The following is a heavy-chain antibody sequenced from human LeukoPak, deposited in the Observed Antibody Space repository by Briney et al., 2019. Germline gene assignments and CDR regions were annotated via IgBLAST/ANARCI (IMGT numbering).Heavy chain of an antibody. Sequence: SETLSLTCTVSGGSISSGSYYWSWIRQPAGKGLEWIGRIYNSGSTNYNPSLKSRVTISVDTSKNQFSLKLSSVTAADTAVYYCARGGNYDFWSGSLHAFDIWGQGTMVTVSS. V-gene: IGHV4-61*02. J-gene: IGHJ3*02. CDR2: IYNSGST. D-gene: IGHD3-3*01. CDR1: GGSISSGSYY. CDR3: ARGGNYDFWSGSLHAFDI.